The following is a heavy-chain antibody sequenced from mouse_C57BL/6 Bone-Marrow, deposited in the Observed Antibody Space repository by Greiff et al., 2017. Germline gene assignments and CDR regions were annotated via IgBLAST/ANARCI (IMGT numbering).Heavy chain of an antibody. CDR1: GYTFTSYW. J-gene: IGHJ4*01. V-gene: IGHV1-64*01. CDR2: IHPNSGST. Sequence: QVQLQQPGAELVKPGASVKLSCKASGYTFTSYWMHWVKQRPGQGLEWIGMIHPNSGSTNYNEKFKSKATLTVDKSSSTAYMQLSSLTSEDSAVYYCARSGDYDHYYAMDYWGQGTAVTVSS. CDR3: ARSGDYDHYYAMDY. D-gene: IGHD2-4*01.